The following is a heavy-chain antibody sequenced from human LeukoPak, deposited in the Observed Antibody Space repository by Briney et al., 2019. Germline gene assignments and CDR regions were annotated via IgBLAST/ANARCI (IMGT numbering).Heavy chain of an antibody. D-gene: IGHD1-7*01. CDR3: ATGNYHAFDI. Sequence: GGSLRLSCAASGFTSSSYWMHWVRQAPGKGLVWVSCLNSDGSSTRYADSVRGRFTISRDNAKNTLYLQMNSLRAEDTAVYYCATGNYHAFDIWGQGTMVTVSS. CDR1: GFTSSSYW. CDR2: LNSDGSST. V-gene: IGHV3-74*01. J-gene: IGHJ3*02.